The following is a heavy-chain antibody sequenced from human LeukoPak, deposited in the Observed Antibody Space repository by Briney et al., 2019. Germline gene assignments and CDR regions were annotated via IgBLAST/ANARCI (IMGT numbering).Heavy chain of an antibody. CDR2: TNSDGSST. J-gene: IGHJ4*02. Sequence: GGSLRLSCAASGFTFSSYWMHWVRQAPGKGLVWVSRTNSDGSSTNYADPVKGRFTISRDNAKNTLYLQMNSLRAEDTAVYYCARSQDSSGYYDYWGQGTLVTVSS. D-gene: IGHD3-22*01. CDR3: ARSQDSSGYYDY. V-gene: IGHV3-74*01. CDR1: GFTFSSYW.